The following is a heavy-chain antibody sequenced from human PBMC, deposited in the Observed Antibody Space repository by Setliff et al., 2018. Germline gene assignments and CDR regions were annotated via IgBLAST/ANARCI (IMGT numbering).Heavy chain of an antibody. V-gene: IGHV4-39*01. D-gene: IGHD2-15*01. CDR1: GGSINSGVYY. Sequence: SETLSLTCTVSGGSINSGVYYWGWIRQPPGKGLEWIGRIHYRGTTYSNVSLASRLTISVDTSKNRFSLNLTSVTAADTAVYYCATSGFCSAGSCYSFDDWGQGALVTVSS. CDR2: IHYRGTT. J-gene: IGHJ4*02. CDR3: ATSGFCSAGSCYSFDD.